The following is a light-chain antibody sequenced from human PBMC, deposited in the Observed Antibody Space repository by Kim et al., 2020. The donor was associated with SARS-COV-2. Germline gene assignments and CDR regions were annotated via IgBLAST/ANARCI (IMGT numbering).Light chain of an antibody. CDR2: GKN. Sequence: ALGPTFSTTSQGDSLRSYYATWYQQNPGQAPILVIYGKNNRPSGIPDRFSGSSSGNTASLTISGTQAGDEADYYCNSRDSNDNVVFGGGTKLTVL. V-gene: IGLV3-19*01. J-gene: IGLJ2*01. CDR1: SLRSYY. CDR3: NSRDSNDNVV.